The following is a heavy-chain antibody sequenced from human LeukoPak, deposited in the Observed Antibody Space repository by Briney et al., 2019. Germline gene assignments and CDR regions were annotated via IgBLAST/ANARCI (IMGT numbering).Heavy chain of an antibody. CDR1: GGSISSYY. CDR3: ARGGITGTPYYFDY. V-gene: IGHV4-59*12. D-gene: IGHD1-7*01. Sequence: PSETLSLTCTVSGGSISSYYWSWIRQPPGKGLEWIGYIYYSGSTNYNPSLKSRVTISVDTSKNQFSLKLSSVTAADTAVYYCARGGITGTPYYFDYWGQGTLVTVSS. J-gene: IGHJ4*02. CDR2: IYYSGST.